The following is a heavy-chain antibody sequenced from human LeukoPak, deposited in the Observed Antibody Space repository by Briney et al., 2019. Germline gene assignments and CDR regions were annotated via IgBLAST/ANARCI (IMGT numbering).Heavy chain of an antibody. CDR1: GFTFSSYS. J-gene: IGHJ4*02. D-gene: IGHD6-19*01. CDR2: ISGTSTYI. V-gene: IGHV3-21*01. Sequence: GGSLRLSCAASGFTFSSYSMNWVRQAPGQGLEWVSSISGTSTYIYYADSVRGRFTIYRDNAKNSLYLQMNSPRAEDTAVYYCARDREAGQGLDDYWGQGTLVTVSS. CDR3: ARDREAGQGLDDY.